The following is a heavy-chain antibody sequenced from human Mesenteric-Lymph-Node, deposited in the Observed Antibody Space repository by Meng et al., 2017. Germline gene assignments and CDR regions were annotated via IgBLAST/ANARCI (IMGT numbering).Heavy chain of an antibody. CDR2: ISGSGNTI. CDR1: RFTFGGYA. D-gene: IGHD5-24*01. CDR3: ALRRDMATDYYYKYGMDV. Sequence: GGSLRLSCAASRFTFGGYAMHWVRQSPGKGLEWVSDISGSGNTIYYADAVKGRFTIARDNAKSSLYLQMSSLRAEDTAVYYCALRRDMATDYYYKYGMDVWGQGTTVTVSS. J-gene: IGHJ6*02. V-gene: IGHV3-48*04.